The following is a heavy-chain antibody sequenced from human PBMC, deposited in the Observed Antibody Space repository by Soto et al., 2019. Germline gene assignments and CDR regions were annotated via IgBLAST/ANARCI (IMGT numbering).Heavy chain of an antibody. D-gene: IGHD4-4*01. CDR2: TYYTSKWYN. CDR1: GDSVSSNSAA. J-gene: IGHJ3*02. CDR3: ARSPYSAVRAFEI. V-gene: IGHV6-1*01. Sequence: SPTLSLTCAISGDSVSSNSAAWNWIRQSPSRGLEWLGRTYYTSKWYNDYAVSVKSRITINPDTSKNQFSLQLNSVTPEDTAVYHCARSPYSAVRAFEIWGQGTMVPVSS.